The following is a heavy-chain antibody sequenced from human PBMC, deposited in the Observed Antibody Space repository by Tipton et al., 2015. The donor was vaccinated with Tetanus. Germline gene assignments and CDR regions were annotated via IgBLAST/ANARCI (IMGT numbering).Heavy chain of an antibody. CDR1: GFTFSSYP. V-gene: IGHV3-23*04. Sequence: QLVQSGGGLVKPGGSLRLSCAASGFTFSSYPMAWVRQAPGKGLQWVSGIAGSVGSTYYADSVRGRFTVSRDNARNSLYLQMNSLRAEDTAVYYCAGTNIPWGEAAYWGQGTLVTVSS. CDR2: IAGSVGST. D-gene: IGHD3-16*01. CDR3: AGTNIPWGEAAY. J-gene: IGHJ4*02.